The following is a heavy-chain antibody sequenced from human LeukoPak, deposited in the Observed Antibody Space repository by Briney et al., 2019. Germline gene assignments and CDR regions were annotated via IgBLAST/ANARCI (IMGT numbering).Heavy chain of an antibody. CDR3: ARDSYYYDSSGFID. Sequence: GGSLRLSCAASGFTFSSYSMNWVRQAPGKGLEWVSSISSSSSYIYYADSVKGRFTVSRDNAKNSLYLQMNSLRAEDTAVYYCARDSYYYDSSGFIDWGQGTLVTVSS. D-gene: IGHD3-22*01. CDR1: GFTFSSYS. CDR2: ISSSSSYI. V-gene: IGHV3-21*01. J-gene: IGHJ4*02.